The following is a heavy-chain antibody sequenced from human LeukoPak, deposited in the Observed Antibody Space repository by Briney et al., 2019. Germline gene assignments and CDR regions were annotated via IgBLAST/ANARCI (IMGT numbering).Heavy chain of an antibody. V-gene: IGHV4-59*12. CDR2: VYYSGST. CDR1: GGSISNYY. J-gene: IGHJ4*02. Sequence: PSETLSLTCTVSGGSISNYYWSWIRQPPGKGLEWIGYVYYSGSTNYNPSLKSRVTISVDTSKNQFSLKLSSVTAADTAVYYCARHFDGGIDEYYFDYWGQGTLVTVSS. D-gene: IGHD3-16*01. CDR3: ARHFDGGIDEYYFDY.